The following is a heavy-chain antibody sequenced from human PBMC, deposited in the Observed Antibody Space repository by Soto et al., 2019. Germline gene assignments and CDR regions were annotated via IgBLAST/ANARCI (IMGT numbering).Heavy chain of an antibody. D-gene: IGHD3-10*01. CDR3: ARGTRVRGDIIKVDYYYGMDV. Sequence: ASVKVSCKASGYTFTSYDMHWVRQAPGQGLEWMGIINPSGGSTSYAQKFQGRVTMTRDTSTSTAYMELSSLRSEDTAVYYCARGTRVRGDIIKVDYYYGMDVWGQGTTVTVSS. CDR1: GYTFTSYD. CDR2: INPSGGST. V-gene: IGHV1-46*01. J-gene: IGHJ6*02.